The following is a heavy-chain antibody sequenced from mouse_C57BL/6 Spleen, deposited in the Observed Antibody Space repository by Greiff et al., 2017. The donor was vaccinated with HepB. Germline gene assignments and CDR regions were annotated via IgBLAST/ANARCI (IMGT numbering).Heavy chain of an antibody. CDR2: ISSGGDYI. V-gene: IGHV5-9-1*02. CDR3: TREGLYYGTLFAD. J-gene: IGHJ3*01. D-gene: IGHD2-1*01. CDR1: GFTFSSYA. Sequence: EVKVVESGEGLVKPGGSLKLSCAASGFTFSSYAMSWVRQTPEKRLEWVAYISSGGDYIYYADTVKGRFTLSRDNARNTLYLQMSSLTSEDTAMYYCTREGLYYGTLFADWGKGTLVTVSA.